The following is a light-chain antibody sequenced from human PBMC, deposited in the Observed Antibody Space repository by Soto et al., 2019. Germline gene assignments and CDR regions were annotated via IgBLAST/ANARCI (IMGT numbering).Light chain of an antibody. CDR3: QQFHSFSPT. J-gene: IGKJ1*01. Sequence: DIQMTQSPSTLSASVGDRVTITCRASQSISSWLAWYQQKPGKAPKLLIYKASSLESGVPSSFSGSGSGTEFTLTISSLQPDDFAVYYCQQFHSFSPTFGQGTKVEIK. CDR2: KAS. CDR1: QSISSW. V-gene: IGKV1-5*03.